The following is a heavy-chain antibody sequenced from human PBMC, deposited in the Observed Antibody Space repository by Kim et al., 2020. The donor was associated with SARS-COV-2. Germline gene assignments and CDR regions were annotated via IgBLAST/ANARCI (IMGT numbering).Heavy chain of an antibody. V-gene: IGHV5-51*01. D-gene: IGHD6-13*01. CDR3: ARGAGYSSSKRGWFDP. Sequence: GESLKISCKGSGYSFTSYWIGWVRQMPGKGLEWMGIIYPGDSDTRYSPSFQGQVTISADKSISTAYLQWSSLKASDTAMYYCARGAGYSSSKRGWFDPWGQGSLVTVSS. J-gene: IGHJ5*02. CDR2: IYPGDSDT. CDR1: GYSFTSYW.